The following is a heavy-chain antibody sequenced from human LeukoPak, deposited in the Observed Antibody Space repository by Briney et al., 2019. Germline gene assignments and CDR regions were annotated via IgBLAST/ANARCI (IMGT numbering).Heavy chain of an antibody. D-gene: IGHD3-22*01. J-gene: IGHJ4*02. CDR2: IWYDGSNE. CDR1: GFTFSSYG. V-gene: IGHV3-33*01. Sequence: GGSLRLSCAASGFTFSSYGMYWVRQAPGKGLEWVAVIWYDGSNEYYADSVKGRFTISRDNSKNTLYLQMNSLRAEDTAVYYCARGEVVVITNLDYWGQGTLVTVSS. CDR3: ARGEVVVITNLDY.